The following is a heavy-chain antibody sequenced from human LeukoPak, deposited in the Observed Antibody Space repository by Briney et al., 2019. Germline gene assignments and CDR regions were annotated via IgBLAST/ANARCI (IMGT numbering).Heavy chain of an antibody. J-gene: IGHJ4*02. CDR3: ARPKCGGSCYRTQPYYFDY. CDR2: IKQDGSEK. Sequence: GGSPRLSCAASGFTFSSYWMSWVRQAPGKGLEWVANIKQDGSEKYYVDSVKGRFTISRDNAKNSLYLQMNSLRAEDTAVYYCARPKCGGSCYRTQPYYFDYWGQGTLVTVSS. CDR1: GFTFSSYW. V-gene: IGHV3-7*01. D-gene: IGHD2-15*01.